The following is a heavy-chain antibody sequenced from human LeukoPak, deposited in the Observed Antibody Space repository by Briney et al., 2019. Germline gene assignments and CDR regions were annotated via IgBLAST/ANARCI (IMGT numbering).Heavy chain of an antibody. V-gene: IGHV3-53*01. Sequence: GGSLRLSCAASGFTVSSNYMTWVRQAPGKGLEWVSYSGGTTHYADSVKGRFTISRDNSKNTLYLQMSSLRAEDTAVYYCARSTVVRGYCSSPSCPLIYWGQGTLVTVSS. CDR1: GFTVSSNY. J-gene: IGHJ4*02. CDR3: ARSTVVRGYCSSPSCPLIY. CDR2: SGGTT. D-gene: IGHD2-2*01.